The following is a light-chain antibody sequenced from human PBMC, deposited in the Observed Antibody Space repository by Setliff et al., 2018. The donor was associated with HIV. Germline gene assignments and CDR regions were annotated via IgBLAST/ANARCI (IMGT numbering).Light chain of an antibody. J-gene: IGLJ2*01. CDR2: DVS. CDR1: SSDVGGYNY. CDR3: CSYAGSYTWI. V-gene: IGLV2-11*01. Sequence: SVLTQPRSVSGSPGQSVTISCTGTSSDVGGYNYVSWYQQHPGKAPKFMIYDVSKRPSGVPDRFSGSKSGNTASLTISGLQAEDEADYYCCSYAGSYTWIFGGGTK.